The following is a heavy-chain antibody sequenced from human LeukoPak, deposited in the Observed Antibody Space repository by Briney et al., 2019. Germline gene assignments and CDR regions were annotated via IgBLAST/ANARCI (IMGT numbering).Heavy chain of an antibody. Sequence: PSETLSLTCTVSGGSISSYYWSWIRQPAGKGLEWIGRIYTGGSTNYNPPLMSRGPISGDTSKNQFSLTLRSVTAADTAVYYCARVRDNSGWTIIDYWGQGPLVTVSS. CDR2: IYTGGST. CDR1: GGSISSYY. CDR3: ARVRDNSGWTIIDY. D-gene: IGHD6-19*01. V-gene: IGHV4-4*07. J-gene: IGHJ4*02.